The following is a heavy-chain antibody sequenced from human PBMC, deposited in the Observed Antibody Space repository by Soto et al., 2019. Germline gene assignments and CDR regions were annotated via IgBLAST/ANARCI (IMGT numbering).Heavy chain of an antibody. J-gene: IGHJ4*02. CDR2: IYYSGST. D-gene: IGHD4-17*01. Sequence: SETLSLTCTVSGGSISSSSYYWGWIRQPPGKGLEWIGSIYYSGSTYYNPSLKSRITISLNTSKNQFSLKLSSVTAADTAVYYCARHVDYGDSDLGDFDYWGQGTLVTVSS. CDR3: ARHVDYGDSDLGDFDY. V-gene: IGHV4-39*01. CDR1: GGSISSSSYY.